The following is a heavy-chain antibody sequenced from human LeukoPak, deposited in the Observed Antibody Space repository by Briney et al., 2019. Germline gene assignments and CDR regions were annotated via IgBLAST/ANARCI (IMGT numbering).Heavy chain of an antibody. J-gene: IGHJ6*02. CDR3: ARSSGSYYYYGMDV. CDR2: IYSGGST. V-gene: IGHV3-66*01. CDR1: GFTVSSNY. D-gene: IGHD3-10*01. Sequence: GGSLRLSCAASGFTVSSNYMSRVRQAPGKGLEWVSVIYSGGSTYYADSVKGRFTISRDNSKNTLYLQMNSLRAEDTAVYYCARSSGSYYYYGMDVWGQGTTVTVSS.